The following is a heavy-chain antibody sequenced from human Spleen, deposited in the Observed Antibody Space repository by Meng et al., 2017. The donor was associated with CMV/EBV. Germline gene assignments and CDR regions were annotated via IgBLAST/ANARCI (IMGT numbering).Heavy chain of an antibody. J-gene: IGHJ4*02. CDR1: GFNFNNYA. CDR3: ATDAYSSGWYGYFDS. D-gene: IGHD6-19*01. V-gene: IGHV3-30*03. Sequence: GGSLRLSCAASGFNFNNYAMHWVRQAPGEGLEWVAVTSNNGNNQYYADSVKGRFTISRDNSKDTLSLEMNSLRPEDTAVYYCATDAYSSGWYGYFDSWGQGTLVTVSS. CDR2: TSNNGNNQ.